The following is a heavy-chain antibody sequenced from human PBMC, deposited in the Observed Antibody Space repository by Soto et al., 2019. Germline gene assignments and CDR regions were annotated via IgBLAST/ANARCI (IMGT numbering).Heavy chain of an antibody. J-gene: IGHJ4*02. CDR2: IVPMFGTS. Sequence: QERLVQSGADVRKPGSSVKVSCKVTGGTSTRYAINWVRQAPGQVLEWMGGIVPMFGTSKYAQKFQGRVTITADTSTNIAYMELRSLRSEDTAVYYCNRGSEYDFWSGYLWGQGTLVSVSS. CDR3: NRGSEYDFWSGYL. CDR1: GGTSTRYA. D-gene: IGHD3-3*01. V-gene: IGHV1-69*06.